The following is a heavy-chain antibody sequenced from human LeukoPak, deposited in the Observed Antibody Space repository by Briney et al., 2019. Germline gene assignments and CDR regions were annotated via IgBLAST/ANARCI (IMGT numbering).Heavy chain of an antibody. CDR2: MYSSGSS. D-gene: IGHD3-22*01. CDR1: GGSISSLSDY. V-gene: IGHV4-61*02. CDR3: ARGGDYYDSRGSWAFDI. Sequence: SETLSLTCTVSGGSISSLSDYWNWIRQPAGKGLEWIGRMYSSGSSNYNPSLKSRVTISVDTSKNQFSLKLSSVTAADTAVYYCARGGDYYDSRGSWAFDIWGQGTMVTVSS. J-gene: IGHJ3*02.